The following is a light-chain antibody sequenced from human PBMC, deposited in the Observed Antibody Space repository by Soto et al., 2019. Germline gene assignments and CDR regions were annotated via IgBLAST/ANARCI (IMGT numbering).Light chain of an antibody. Sequence: DIQMTQSPSSLSASVGDRVTITCRASQSISSYLNGYQQKPGKAPKLLIYAASSLQSGVPSRFRGSGSWTDFTLTISSLQPEDFATYYCQQSYSTPTWTFGQGTKVEIK. V-gene: IGKV1-39*01. J-gene: IGKJ1*01. CDR2: AAS. CDR1: QSISSY. CDR3: QQSYSTPTWT.